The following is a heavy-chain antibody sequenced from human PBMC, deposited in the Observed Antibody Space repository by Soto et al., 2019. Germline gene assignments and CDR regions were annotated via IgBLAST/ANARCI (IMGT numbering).Heavy chain of an antibody. CDR3: ARVLEGYFVSGSYYSYYHYGMDV. J-gene: IGHJ6*02. Sequence: PSETLSLTCTVSGRSISSYYWCWIRQPPGKGLEWIGYIYYSGSTNYNPSLKSRVTISVDTSKNQFSLKLSSVTAADTAVYYCARVLEGYFVSGSYYSYYHYGMDVRGQGTMVT. V-gene: IGHV4-59*01. D-gene: IGHD3-10*01. CDR1: GRSISSYY. CDR2: IYYSGST.